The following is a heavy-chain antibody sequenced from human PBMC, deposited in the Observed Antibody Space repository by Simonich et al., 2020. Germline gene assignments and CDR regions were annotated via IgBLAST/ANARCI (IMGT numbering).Heavy chain of an antibody. CDR3: ARVGGPDAFDI. V-gene: IGHV4-34*01. J-gene: IGHJ3*02. Sequence: QVQLQQWGAGLLKPSQTLSLTCAVYGGSFSGYYWSWIRQPPGKGLEWIGEINHSGSTNSNPSLKSRVTISVDTSKNQFSLKLSSVTAADTAVYYCARVGGPDAFDIWGQGTMVTVSS. CDR2: INHSGST. CDR1: GGSFSGYY. D-gene: IGHD1-26*01.